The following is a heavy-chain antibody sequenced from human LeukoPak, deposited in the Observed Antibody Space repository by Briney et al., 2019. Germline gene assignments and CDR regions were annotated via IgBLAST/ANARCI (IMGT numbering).Heavy chain of an antibody. CDR2: INWNGGST. V-gene: IGHV3-20*04. D-gene: IGHD6-13*01. CDR1: GFNLDDYG. CDR3: AKEVIAAGGNFEY. J-gene: IGHJ4*02. Sequence: GGSLRLSCAASGFNLDDYGLIWVRQAAGKGLEWVSGINWNGGSTGYADSVKGRFTISRDNSKSPLYVQMNSLRAEDTAVYYCAKEVIAAGGNFEYWGQGTLVTVSS.